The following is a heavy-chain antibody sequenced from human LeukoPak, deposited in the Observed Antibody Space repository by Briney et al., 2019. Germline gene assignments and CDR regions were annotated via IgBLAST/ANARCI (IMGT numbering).Heavy chain of an antibody. J-gene: IGHJ4*02. CDR2: INHSGST. V-gene: IGHV4-34*01. D-gene: IGHD6-19*01. Sequence: PSETLSLTCAVYGGSFSGYYWSWIRQPPGKGLEWIGEINHSGSTNYNPSLKSRVTISVDTSKNQFFLKLSSVTAADTAVYYCARRKAVAGYTFDYWGQGTLVTVSS. CDR1: GGSFSGYY. CDR3: ARRKAVAGYTFDY.